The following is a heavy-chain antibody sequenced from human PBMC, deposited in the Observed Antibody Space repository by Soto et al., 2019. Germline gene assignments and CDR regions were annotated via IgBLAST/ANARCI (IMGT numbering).Heavy chain of an antibody. CDR1: GGTFSSYA. J-gene: IGHJ6*02. Sequence: QVQLVQSGAEVKKPGSSVKVSCTASGGTFSSYAISWVRQAPGQGLEWMGGIIPIFGTANYAQKFQGRVTITADESTSTAYMELSSLRSEDTAVYYCARDGRATVVTPAYYYCMDVWGQGTTVTVSS. CDR3: ARDGRATVVTPAYYYCMDV. CDR2: IIPIFGTA. V-gene: IGHV1-69*01. D-gene: IGHD4-17*01.